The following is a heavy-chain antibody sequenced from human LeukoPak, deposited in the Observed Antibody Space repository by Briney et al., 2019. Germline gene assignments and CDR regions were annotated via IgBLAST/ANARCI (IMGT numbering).Heavy chain of an antibody. Sequence: ASVKVSCKASGYTFTSYYMHWVRQAPGQGLEWMGIINPSGGSTSYAQKFQGRVTMTRDTSTSTVYMELSSLRSEDTAVFYCARDGGISSSWYGWHYWGQGTLVTVSS. D-gene: IGHD6-13*01. CDR1: GYTFTSYY. CDR2: INPSGGST. CDR3: ARDGGISSSWYGWHY. J-gene: IGHJ4*02. V-gene: IGHV1-46*01.